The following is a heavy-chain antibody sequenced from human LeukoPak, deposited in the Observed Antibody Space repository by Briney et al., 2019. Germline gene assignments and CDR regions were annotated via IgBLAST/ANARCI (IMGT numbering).Heavy chain of an antibody. D-gene: IGHD3-10*01. CDR2: IIPIFGTA. CDR1: GGTFSSYA. V-gene: IGHV1-69*05. CDR3: ARAQALSHYYGSGSSNYYYYMDV. Sequence: SVKVSCKASGGTFSSYAISWVRQAPGQGLEWMGGIIPIFGTANYAQKFQGRVTITTDESTSTAYMELSSLRSEDTAVYYCARAQALSHYYGSGSSNYYYYMDVWGKGTTVTVSS. J-gene: IGHJ6*03.